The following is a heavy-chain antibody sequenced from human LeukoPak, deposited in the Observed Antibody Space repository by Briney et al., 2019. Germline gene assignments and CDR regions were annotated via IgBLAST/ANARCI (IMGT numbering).Heavy chain of an antibody. CDR1: GFTFDDYA. CDR3: AKVSGITMVRGVIGAFDI. Sequence: PGGSLRLSCAASGFTFDDYAMHWVRQAPGKGLEWVSLISGDGGSTHYADSVKGRFTISRDNSKNSLYLQMNSLRTEDTALYYCAKVSGITMVRGVIGAFDIWGQGTMVTVSS. V-gene: IGHV3-43*02. D-gene: IGHD3-10*01. J-gene: IGHJ3*02. CDR2: ISGDGGST.